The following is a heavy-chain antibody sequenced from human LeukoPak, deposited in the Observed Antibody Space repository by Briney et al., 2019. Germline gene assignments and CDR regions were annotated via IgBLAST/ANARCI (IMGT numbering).Heavy chain of an antibody. J-gene: IGHJ4*02. CDR1: GFTFSSYW. CDR2: INSDGSST. D-gene: IGHD4-17*01. Sequence: PGGSLRLSCAASGFTFSSYWIHWVRQAPGKGLECISLINSDGSSTSYADSVKGRFTISRDNAKNTLYLQMNSLRAEDTAVYYCAGRYYGDYVSPFGYWGQGTLVTVSS. V-gene: IGHV3-74*01. CDR3: AGRYYGDYVSPFGY.